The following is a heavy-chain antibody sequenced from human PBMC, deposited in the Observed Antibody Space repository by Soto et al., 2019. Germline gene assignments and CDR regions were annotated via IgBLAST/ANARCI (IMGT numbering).Heavy chain of an antibody. J-gene: IGHJ4*02. CDR2: IWYDGSNK. CDR3: ARDLSFGELSSVFDY. D-gene: IGHD3-10*01. V-gene: IGHV3-33*01. Sequence: GGSLRLSCAASGFTFSSYGMHWVRQAPGKGLEWVAVIWYDGSNKYYADSVKGRFTISRDNSKNTLYLQMNSLRAEDTAVYYCARDLSFGELSSVFDYWGQGTLVTVSS. CDR1: GFTFSSYG.